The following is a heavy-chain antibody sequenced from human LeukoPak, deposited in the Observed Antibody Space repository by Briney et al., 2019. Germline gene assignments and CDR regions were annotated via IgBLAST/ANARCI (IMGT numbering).Heavy chain of an antibody. D-gene: IGHD6-19*01. Sequence: GRSLRLSCAASGFTFSSYAMHWVSQAPGKGLEWVAVISYDGSNKYYADSVKGRFTISRDNSKNTLYLQMNSLRAEDTAVYYCAREWLAFDYWGQGTLVTVSS. CDR3: AREWLAFDY. V-gene: IGHV3-30-3*01. CDR1: GFTFSSYA. J-gene: IGHJ4*02. CDR2: ISYDGSNK.